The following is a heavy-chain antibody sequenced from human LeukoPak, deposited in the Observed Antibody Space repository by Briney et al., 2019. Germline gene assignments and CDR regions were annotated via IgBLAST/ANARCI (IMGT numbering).Heavy chain of an antibody. J-gene: IGHJ4*02. CDR1: GYTLTELS. D-gene: IGHD1-26*01. V-gene: IGHV1-24*01. CDR3: ATVSLNSGSYPD. Sequence: ASVKVSCKVSGYTLTELSMHWVRQAPGKGLEWMGGFDPEDGETIYAQKFQGRVTITEDTSTDTAYMELSSLRSEDTAVYYCATVSLNSGSYPDWGQGTLVTVSS. CDR2: FDPEDGET.